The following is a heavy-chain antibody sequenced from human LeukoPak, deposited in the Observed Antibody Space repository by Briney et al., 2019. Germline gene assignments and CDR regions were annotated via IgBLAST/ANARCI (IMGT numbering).Heavy chain of an antibody. CDR2: IYNSGNT. J-gene: IGHJ4*02. CDR3: ARHGYASGSGYFDY. D-gene: IGHD3-10*01. CDR1: GGSISSYY. Sequence: SETLSLTCTVSGGSISSYYWSWIRQPPGKGLEWIGHIYNSGNTNYNPSLESRVTISVDPSSNRFSLTLHSVTAADTAVYYCARHGYASGSGYFDYWGQGTLVTVSS. V-gene: IGHV4-59*08.